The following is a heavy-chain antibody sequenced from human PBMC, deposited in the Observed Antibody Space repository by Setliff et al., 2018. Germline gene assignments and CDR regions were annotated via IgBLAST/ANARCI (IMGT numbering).Heavy chain of an antibody. CDR3: ARSPITIFGVVLHPLDY. Sequence: ASETLSLTCTVSGGSISSSSYYWGWIRQPPGKGLEWIGSIYYSGSTNYNPSLKSRVTISVDTSKNQFSLKLSSVTAADTAVYYCARSPITIFGVVLHPLDYWGQGTLVTVSS. V-gene: IGHV4-39*07. CDR2: IYYSGST. D-gene: IGHD3-3*01. CDR1: GGSISSSSYY. J-gene: IGHJ4*02.